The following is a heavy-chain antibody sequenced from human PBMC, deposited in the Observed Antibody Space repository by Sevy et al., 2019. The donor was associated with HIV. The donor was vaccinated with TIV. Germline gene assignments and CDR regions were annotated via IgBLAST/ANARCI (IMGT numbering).Heavy chain of an antibody. V-gene: IGHV3-30-3*01. Sequence: GGSLRLSCAASGFSFSTHAMHWVRQAPGKGLDWVALISYAGTAKYYADSVKGRFTVSRDDSKNTLYLQMNSLRPEDSAVYYCATDSGYDDGFDVWGQGTMVTVSS. D-gene: IGHD5-12*01. J-gene: IGHJ3*01. CDR1: GFSFSTHA. CDR3: ATDSGYDDGFDV. CDR2: ISYAGTAK.